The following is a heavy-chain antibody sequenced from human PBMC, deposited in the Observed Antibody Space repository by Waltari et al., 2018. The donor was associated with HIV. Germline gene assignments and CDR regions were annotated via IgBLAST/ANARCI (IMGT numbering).Heavy chain of an antibody. CDR2: IKEDGSEK. Sequence: EVQLVESGGGLVQSGGSLRLSWAVPGLSFRGDWLGWVRQAPGKGVEWVANIKEDGSEKYYVDSVKGRFTISRDNAKNSLYLQMNSLRAEDTAMYYCARARYCSSISCSYFDDWGQGTLVTVS. CDR3: ARARYCSSISCSYFDD. D-gene: IGHD2-2*01. V-gene: IGHV3-7*01. CDR1: GLSFRGDW. J-gene: IGHJ4*02.